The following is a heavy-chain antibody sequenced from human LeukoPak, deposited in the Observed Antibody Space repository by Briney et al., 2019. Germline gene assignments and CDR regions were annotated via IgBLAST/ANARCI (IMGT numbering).Heavy chain of an antibody. CDR2: IYPGDSDT. V-gene: IGHV5-51*03. J-gene: IGHJ5*02. CDR3: ARSGYLDNLDNWFDP. CDR1: GYNFTIYW. Sequence: KPGESLKIPCKGSGYNFTIYWIGWVRQMPGKGLEWMGIIYPGDSDTRYSPSFQVQVTISADKSISTAYLQWSSLKASDTAMYYCARSGYLDNLDNWFDPWGQGTLVTVSS. D-gene: IGHD3-3*01.